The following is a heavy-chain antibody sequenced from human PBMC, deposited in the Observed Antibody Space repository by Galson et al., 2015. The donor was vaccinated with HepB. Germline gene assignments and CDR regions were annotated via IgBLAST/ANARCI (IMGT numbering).Heavy chain of an antibody. CDR2: VLSSGSA. Sequence: WVRQPPGKGLEWIGSVLSSGSAYYKSSLRSRISVSLDTSKNQFSLSLRSVTAADTAVYYCARLRFERWLQGRGLVDSWGQGTLVTVSS. J-gene: IGHJ4*02. D-gene: IGHD5-24*01. V-gene: IGHV4-39*07. CDR3: ARLRFERWLQGRGLVDS.